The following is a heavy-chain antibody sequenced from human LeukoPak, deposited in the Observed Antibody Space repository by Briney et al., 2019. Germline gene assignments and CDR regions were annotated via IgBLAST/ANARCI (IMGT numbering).Heavy chain of an antibody. D-gene: IGHD3-22*01. J-gene: IGHJ4*02. V-gene: IGHV4-39*01. Sequence: SETLSLTCTVSGGSISSSSYYWGWVRQPPGEGLGWIGSIYYSGSTYYNPSLKSRVTISVDTSKNQFSLKLSSVTAADTAVYYCASSVVIPYYFDYWGQGTLVTVSS. CDR2: IYYSGST. CDR3: ASSVVIPYYFDY. CDR1: GGSISSSSYY.